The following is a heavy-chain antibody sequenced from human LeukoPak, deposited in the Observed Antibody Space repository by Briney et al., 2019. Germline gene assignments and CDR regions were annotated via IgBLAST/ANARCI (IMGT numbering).Heavy chain of an antibody. D-gene: IGHD4-23*01. CDR1: GFTFRRYA. J-gene: IGHJ4*02. CDR2: IWYDGSNK. CDR3: ASDYGDKGSYLDY. Sequence: GRSLRLSCAASGFTFRRYAMHWVRQAPGKGLDWVAVIWYDGSNKYYADSVKGRFTISRANPKNTLYLQMNSLRAEDTAVYYCASDYGDKGSYLDYWGRGTLVTVSS. V-gene: IGHV3-33*01.